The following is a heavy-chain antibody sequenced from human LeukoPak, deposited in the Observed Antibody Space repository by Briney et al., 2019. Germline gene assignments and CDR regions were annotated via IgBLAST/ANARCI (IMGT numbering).Heavy chain of an antibody. D-gene: IGHD4-23*01. Sequence: GGSLRLSCAASGFTFDDYTMHWVRQAPGKGLEWVSLISWDGGSTYYADSVKGRFTISRDNSKNSLYLQMNSLRTEDTALYYCAKGGGGNSVGAFDIWGQGTMVTVSS. V-gene: IGHV3-43*01. CDR2: ISWDGGST. CDR1: GFTFDDYT. J-gene: IGHJ3*02. CDR3: AKGGGGNSVGAFDI.